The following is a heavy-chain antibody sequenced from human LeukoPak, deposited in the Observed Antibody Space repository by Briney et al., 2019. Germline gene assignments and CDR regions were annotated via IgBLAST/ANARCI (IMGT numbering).Heavy chain of an antibody. CDR1: GYTFTGYY. Sequence: ASVKVSCKASGYTFTGYYMHWVRQAPGQGLEWMGWINPDSGGTNYAQKLQGWVTMTRDTSISTAYMELNRLRSDDTAVYYCARGFGSGGYSYYYYYGMDVWGQGTTVTVSS. D-gene: IGHD3-10*01. V-gene: IGHV1-2*04. CDR2: INPDSGGT. CDR3: ARGFGSGGYSYYYYYGMDV. J-gene: IGHJ6*02.